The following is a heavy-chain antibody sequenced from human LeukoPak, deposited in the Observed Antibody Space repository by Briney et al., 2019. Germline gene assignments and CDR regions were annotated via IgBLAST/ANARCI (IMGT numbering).Heavy chain of an antibody. V-gene: IGHV4-59*08. CDR2: IYYSGST. CDR1: GCSISSYY. CDR3: ASLDTTVILFDY. D-gene: IGHD4-17*01. Sequence: PSETLTLTCTASGCSISSYYWSWIRQPPGKGLEWIWYIYYSGSTNYNPSVKSRVTISVDKSKNSFYLQLSTLTAADTAVYYCASLDTTVILFDYWGQGTLVTVSS. J-gene: IGHJ4*02.